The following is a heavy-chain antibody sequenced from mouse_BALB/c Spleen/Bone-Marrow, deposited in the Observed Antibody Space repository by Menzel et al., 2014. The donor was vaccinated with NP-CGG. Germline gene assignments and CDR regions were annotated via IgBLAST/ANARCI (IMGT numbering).Heavy chain of an antibody. Sequence: EVMLVESGPGLVKPSQTVSLTCTVTGISITIGNYIWSWIRQFPGNKLEWIGYIYYSGTITYNPSLTSRTTITRDTSKNQFFLEMNSLTAEDTATYYCTRDNWDGYFDYWGQGTTLTISS. J-gene: IGHJ2*01. CDR2: IYYSGTI. V-gene: IGHV3-5*02. CDR1: GISITIGNYI. D-gene: IGHD4-1*02. CDR3: TRDNWDGYFDY.